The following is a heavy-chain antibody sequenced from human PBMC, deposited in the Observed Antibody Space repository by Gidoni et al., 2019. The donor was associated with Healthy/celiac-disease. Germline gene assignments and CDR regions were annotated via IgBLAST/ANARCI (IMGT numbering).Heavy chain of an antibody. Sequence: QVQLVQSGAEVKKPGASVKVSCKASGYTFTSYAMHWVRQAPGQRLEWMGWINAGNGNTKYSQKFQGRVTITRDTSASTAYMELSSLRSEDTAVYYCAGSPGGAYYYYGMDVWGQGTTVTVSS. CDR2: INAGNGNT. D-gene: IGHD3-10*01. J-gene: IGHJ6*02. V-gene: IGHV1-3*01. CDR1: GYTFTSYA. CDR3: AGSPGGAYYYYGMDV.